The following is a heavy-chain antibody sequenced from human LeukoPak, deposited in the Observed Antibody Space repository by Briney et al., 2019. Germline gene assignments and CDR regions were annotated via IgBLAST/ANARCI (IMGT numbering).Heavy chain of an antibody. Sequence: PGGSLRLSCAASGFTFSSYGMSWVRQAPGKGLDWVSGISGSGGNTYYADSVKGRFTISRDKSKNTLYLQMNSLRAEDTAVYYCAKDDYYDRSGYLYYFDYWGQGTLVTVSS. CDR3: AKDDYYDRSGYLYYFDY. J-gene: IGHJ4*02. CDR2: ISGSGGNT. CDR1: GFTFSSYG. V-gene: IGHV3-23*01. D-gene: IGHD3-22*01.